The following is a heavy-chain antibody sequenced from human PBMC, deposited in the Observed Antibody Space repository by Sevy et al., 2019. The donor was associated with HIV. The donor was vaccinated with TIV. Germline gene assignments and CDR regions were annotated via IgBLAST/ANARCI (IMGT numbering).Heavy chain of an antibody. CDR3: ARGSSYYYYMDV. V-gene: IGHV3-74*01. CDR2: INSDGSST. Sequence: GGSLRLSCAASGFTFSSYWMHWVRQAPGKGLVWVSRINSDGSSTSYADSVKGRFTISRDNAKNTLYLQMNSLRAEDTAVYYCARGSSYYYYMDVWGKGNTVTVSS. J-gene: IGHJ6*03. CDR1: GFTFSSYW.